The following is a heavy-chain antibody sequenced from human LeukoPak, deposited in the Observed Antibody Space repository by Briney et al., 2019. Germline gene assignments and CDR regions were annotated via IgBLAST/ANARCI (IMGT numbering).Heavy chain of an antibody. CDR2: INAYNGNT. J-gene: IGHJ4*02. CDR3: ARGLEYYYDSSGYYPLGY. D-gene: IGHD3-22*01. V-gene: IGHV1-18*01. CDR1: GYTFTSYG. Sequence: ASVKVSCKASGYTFTSYGISWVRQAPGQGLEWMGWINAYNGNTNYAQKLQGRVTMTTDTSTSTAYMELRSLRSDDTAVYYCARGLEYYYDSSGYYPLGYWGQGTLVTVSS.